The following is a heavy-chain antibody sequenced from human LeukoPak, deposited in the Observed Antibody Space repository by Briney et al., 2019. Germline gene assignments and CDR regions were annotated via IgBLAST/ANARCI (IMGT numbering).Heavy chain of an antibody. CDR1: GGSFSGYY. J-gene: IGHJ4*02. D-gene: IGHD3-10*01. V-gene: IGHV4-34*01. CDR3: ARVGSGTDY. CDR2: INHSGST. Sequence: PEILSLTCAVYGGSFSGYYWSWIRQPPGKGLEWIGEINHSGSTNYNPSLKSRVTISVDTSKNQFSLKLSSVTAADTAVYYCARVGSGTDYWGQGTLVTVSS.